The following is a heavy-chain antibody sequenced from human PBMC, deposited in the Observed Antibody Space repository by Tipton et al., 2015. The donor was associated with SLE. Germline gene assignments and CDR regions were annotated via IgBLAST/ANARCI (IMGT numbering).Heavy chain of an antibody. Sequence: TLSLTCTVSGGSISSSSYYWGWIRQPPGKGLEWIGSIYYSGSTYHNPSLKSRVTISVDTSKNPFSLKLSSVTAADTAVYHCARHNGYSSSWYYYYGMDVWGQGTTVTVSS. J-gene: IGHJ6*02. V-gene: IGHV4-39*01. CDR3: ARHNGYSSSWYYYYGMDV. D-gene: IGHD6-13*01. CDR1: GGSISSSSYY. CDR2: IYYSGST.